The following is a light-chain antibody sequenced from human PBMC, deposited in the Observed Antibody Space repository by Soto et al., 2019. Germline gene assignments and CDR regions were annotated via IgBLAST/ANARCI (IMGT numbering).Light chain of an antibody. Sequence: EIVWTQCPATLSLCPGERVALSCRASQSVGSYLAWYQQKPGQAPRLLIYDTSYRAAGIPARFSGSGSGTDFTLTISRLEPEDFAVYYCQQHGSSPGTFGQGTKVHIK. CDR2: DTS. CDR1: QSVGSY. CDR3: QQHGSSPGT. J-gene: IGKJ1*01. V-gene: IGKV3-11*01.